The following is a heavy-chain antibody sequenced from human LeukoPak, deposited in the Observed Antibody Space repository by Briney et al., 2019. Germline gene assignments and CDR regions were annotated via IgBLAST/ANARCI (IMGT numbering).Heavy chain of an antibody. V-gene: IGHV4-59*01. Sequence: SETLSLTCTVSGGSISSYYWSWIRQPPGKGLERIGYIYYSGSTNYNPSLKSRVTISVDTSKNQFSLKLSSVTAADTAVYYCARDRAAAGHWFDPWGQGTLVTVSS. CDR3: ARDRAAAGHWFDP. J-gene: IGHJ5*02. CDR2: IYYSGST. CDR1: GGSISSYY. D-gene: IGHD6-13*01.